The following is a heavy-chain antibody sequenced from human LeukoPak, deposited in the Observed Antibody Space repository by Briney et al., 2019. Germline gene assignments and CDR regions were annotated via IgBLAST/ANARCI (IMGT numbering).Heavy chain of an antibody. CDR2: IYYSRST. J-gene: IGHJ5*02. D-gene: IGHD3-10*01. CDR3: ARALNYGSGSYWYNWFDP. V-gene: IGHV4-59*01. Sequence: SETLSLTCTVSGGSISSCDWSWIRQPPGKGLEWIGYIYYSRSTNYNPSLKSRVTISVDTSKNQFSLKLSSVTAADTAVYYCARALNYGSGSYWYNWFDPWGQGTLVTVSS. CDR1: GGSISSCD.